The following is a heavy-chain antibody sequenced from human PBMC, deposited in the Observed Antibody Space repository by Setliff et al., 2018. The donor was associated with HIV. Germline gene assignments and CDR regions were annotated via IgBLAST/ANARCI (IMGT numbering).Heavy chain of an antibody. CDR3: AKSFNSGPTNWNIDV. V-gene: IGHV3-30*02. D-gene: IGHD1-20*01. CDR1: GLTFSRYG. J-gene: IGHJ6*03. Sequence: PGGSLRLSCAVSGLTFSRYGFHWVRQVPGKGLDWVTFIQYDESNKYYGDSVRGRFTISRGNSKNTLYLQMNSLRSEDTAVYFCAKSFNSGPTNWNIDVWGTGTTVTVSS. CDR2: IQYDESNK.